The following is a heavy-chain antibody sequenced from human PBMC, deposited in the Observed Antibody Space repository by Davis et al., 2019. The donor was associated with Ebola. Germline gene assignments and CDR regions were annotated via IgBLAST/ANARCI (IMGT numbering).Heavy chain of an antibody. J-gene: IGHJ6*02. Sequence: HTGGSLRLSCAASGFTFSSYWMHWVRQAPGKGLMWVSRINSDGSSTSYADSVKGRFTISRDNAKNTLYLQMNSLRAEDTAVYYCAREDSSSSFNYYYGMDVWGQGTTVTVSS. CDR3: AREDSSSSFNYYYGMDV. D-gene: IGHD6-6*01. CDR2: INSDGSST. V-gene: IGHV3-74*01. CDR1: GFTFSSYW.